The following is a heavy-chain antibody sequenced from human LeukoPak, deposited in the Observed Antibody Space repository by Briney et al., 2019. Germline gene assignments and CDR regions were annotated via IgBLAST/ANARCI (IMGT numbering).Heavy chain of an antibody. D-gene: IGHD4-17*01. V-gene: IGHV4-4*07. CDR3: ARERAVTTYYYFDY. J-gene: IGHJ4*02. CDR1: GGSITIYY. CDR2: IYTSGST. Sequence: SETLSLTCTVSGGSITIYYWSWIRQPAGKGLEWIGRIYTSGSTNYNPSLKSRVTISVDTSKNQFSLKLSSVTAADTAVYYCARERAVTTYYYFDYWGQGTLVTVSS.